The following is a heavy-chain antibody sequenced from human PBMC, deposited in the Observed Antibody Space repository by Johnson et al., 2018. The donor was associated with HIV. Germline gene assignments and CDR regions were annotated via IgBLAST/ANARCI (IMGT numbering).Heavy chain of an antibody. CDR3: ARDGGRRTYYYDSVGCGDAMDS. Sequence: QVQLVESGGGVVQPGRSLRLSCAASGFTLRSYGMHWVRQAPGKGLEWVAVISNDGSTKYYADSLKGRFTITRDNSKSTLYLQMNSLRPEDTAVYYCARDGGRRTYYYDSVGCGDAMDSGGQETMVTVSS. D-gene: IGHD3-22*01. V-gene: IGHV3-30*19. CDR2: ISNDGSTK. J-gene: IGHJ3*02. CDR1: GFTLRSYG.